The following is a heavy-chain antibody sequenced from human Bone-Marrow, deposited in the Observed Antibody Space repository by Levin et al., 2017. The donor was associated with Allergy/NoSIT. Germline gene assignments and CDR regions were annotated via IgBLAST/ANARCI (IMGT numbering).Heavy chain of an antibody. Sequence: GGSLRLSCAASGFAFSKAWMNWVRQVPGKGLEWVGRIAINVDGGATDYAAPVRGRFIISRDDSKDTLYLQMNSLKTEDTAVYYCSSWYFTYGVDVWGQGTTVTVSS. CDR3: SSWYFTYGVDV. J-gene: IGHJ6*02. CDR2: IAINVDGGAT. CDR1: GFAFSKAW. V-gene: IGHV3-15*07. D-gene: IGHD6-13*01.